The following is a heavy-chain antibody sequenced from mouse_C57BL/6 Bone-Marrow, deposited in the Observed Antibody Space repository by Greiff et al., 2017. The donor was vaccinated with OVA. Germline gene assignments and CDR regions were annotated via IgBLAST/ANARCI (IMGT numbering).Heavy chain of an antibody. CDR2: ISYSGST. D-gene: IGHD2-13*01. CDR3: ARDRGHFDSWAMDY. Sequence: DVQLVESGPGMVKPSQSLSLTCTVTGYSITSGYDWHWIRHFPGNKLEWMGYISYSGSTNYNPSLKSRISITHDTSKNHFFLKLNSVTTEDTATYYCARDRGHFDSWAMDYWGQGTSVTVSS. CDR1: GYSITSGYD. J-gene: IGHJ4*01. V-gene: IGHV3-1*01.